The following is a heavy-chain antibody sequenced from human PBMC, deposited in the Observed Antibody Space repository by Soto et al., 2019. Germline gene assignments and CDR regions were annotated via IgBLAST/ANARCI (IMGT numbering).Heavy chain of an antibody. Sequence: EVQLVESGGGLVQPGRSLRLSCAAYGFTFDDYAMHWVRQAPGKGLEWVSGVSWKSGSIGYADSVKGRFTISRDNAKKSLYLQMNSLRAEDTALYYCAKGQLQNYYDGMDVWGQGTTVTVSS. CDR3: AKGQLQNYYDGMDV. CDR2: VSWKSGSI. CDR1: GFTFDDYA. D-gene: IGHD2-2*01. V-gene: IGHV3-9*01. J-gene: IGHJ6*02.